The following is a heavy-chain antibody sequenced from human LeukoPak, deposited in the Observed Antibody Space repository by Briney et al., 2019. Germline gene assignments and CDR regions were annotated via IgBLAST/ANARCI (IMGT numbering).Heavy chain of an antibody. CDR1: GFTFSSYS. CDR2: IRSKAYGGTT. D-gene: IGHD6-19*01. V-gene: IGHV3-49*04. Sequence: GGSLRLSCAASGFTFSSYSMNWVRQAPGKGLEWVGFIRSKAYGGTTEYAASVKGRFTISRDDSKSIAYLQMNSLKTEDTVVYYCTRQEQWLVRVYFQHWGQGTLVTVSS. CDR3: TRQEQWLVRVYFQH. J-gene: IGHJ1*01.